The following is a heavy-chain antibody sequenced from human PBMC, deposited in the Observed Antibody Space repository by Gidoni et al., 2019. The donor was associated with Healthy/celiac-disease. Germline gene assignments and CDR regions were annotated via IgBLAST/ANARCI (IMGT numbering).Heavy chain of an antibody. J-gene: IGHJ4*02. V-gene: IGHV3-23*01. CDR3: AKVLGYDILTGYHYYFDY. Sequence: EVQLLESGGGLVQPGGSLRLSCAASGFTFSSYAMSWVRQAPGKGLEWVSAISGSGGSTYYADSVKGRFTISRDNSKNTLYLQMNSLRAEDTAVYYCAKVLGYDILTGYHYYFDYWGQGTLVTVSS. CDR1: GFTFSSYA. D-gene: IGHD3-9*01. CDR2: ISGSGGST.